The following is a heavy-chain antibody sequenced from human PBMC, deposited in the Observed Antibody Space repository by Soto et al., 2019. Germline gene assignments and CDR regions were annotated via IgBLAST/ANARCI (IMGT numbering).Heavy chain of an antibody. Sequence: PSETLSLTCTVSGGSTSSDNYWSWIRQPPGKGLEWIGHIYYSGNTDYNPSLKSRLAISIDTSKNQFSLKLSSVTAADTAVYFCAREGGESSDGLYYFDSWGQGSMVTVSS. CDR3: AREGGESSDGLYYFDS. J-gene: IGHJ4*02. D-gene: IGHD3-16*01. V-gene: IGHV4-30-4*01. CDR1: GGSTSSDNY. CDR2: IYYSGNT.